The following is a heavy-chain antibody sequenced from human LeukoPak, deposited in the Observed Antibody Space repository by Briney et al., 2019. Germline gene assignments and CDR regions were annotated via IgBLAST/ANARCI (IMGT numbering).Heavy chain of an antibody. Sequence: GGSLLLSCAASGFTFSSDAMHWARPAPGKGLEWVSLISWDGGSTYYADSVKGRFTISRDNSKNSLYLQMNSLRAEDTALYYCAKDIRGSTSWYGLDYWGQGTLVTVSS. CDR3: AKDIRGSTSWYGLDY. J-gene: IGHJ4*02. CDR1: GFTFSSDA. CDR2: ISWDGGST. D-gene: IGHD6-13*01. V-gene: IGHV3-43D*03.